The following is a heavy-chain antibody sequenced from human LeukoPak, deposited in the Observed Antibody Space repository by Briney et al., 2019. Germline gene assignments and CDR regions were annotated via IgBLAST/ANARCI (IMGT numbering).Heavy chain of an antibody. J-gene: IGHJ5*02. CDR3: ARAHPPLAVAGTGGFDP. Sequence: GGSLRLSCAASGFTFSSYWMSWVRQAPGKGLEWVANINRDGSEKHYVDSVKGRSTISRDNAKNSLYLQMNSLRAEDTAVYYCARAHPPLAVAGTGGFDPWGQGTLVTVSS. CDR1: GFTFSSYW. CDR2: INRDGSEK. V-gene: IGHV3-7*01. D-gene: IGHD6-19*01.